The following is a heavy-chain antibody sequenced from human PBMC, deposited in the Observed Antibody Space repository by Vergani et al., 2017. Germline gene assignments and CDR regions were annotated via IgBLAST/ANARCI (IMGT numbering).Heavy chain of an antibody. D-gene: IGHD5-18*01. Sequence: QVQLVHSGAEVTKPGASETVSCKASGHTFTSYGISWGRQAPGQGLEWMGWNSAYNGNTNYAQKPQGSVTMTTDTSTSTAYMELRSLRSDDTAVYYCARGIQLYENWGQGTLVTVS. CDR1: GHTFTSYG. CDR3: ARGIQLYEN. V-gene: IGHV1-18*01. CDR2: NSAYNGNT. J-gene: IGHJ4*02.